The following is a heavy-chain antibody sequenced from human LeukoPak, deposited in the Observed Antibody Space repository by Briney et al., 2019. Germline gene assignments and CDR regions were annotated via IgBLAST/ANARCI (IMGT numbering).Heavy chain of an antibody. CDR1: GGSFSGYY. CDR2: INHSGST. D-gene: IGHD6-19*01. Sequence: PSETLSLTCAVYGGSFSGYYWSWIRQPPGKGLEWIGEINHSGSTNYNPSLKSRVTISVDTSKNQFSLKLSSVTAADTAVYYCATTGYSSGWYDYWGQGTLVTVSS. V-gene: IGHV4-34*01. J-gene: IGHJ4*02. CDR3: ATTGYSSGWYDY.